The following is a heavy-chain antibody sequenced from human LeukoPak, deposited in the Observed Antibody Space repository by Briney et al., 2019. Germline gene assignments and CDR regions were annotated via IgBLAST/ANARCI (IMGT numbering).Heavy chain of an antibody. CDR1: GGSISSYY. D-gene: IGHD2-15*01. Sequence: SETLSLTCTVSGGSISSYYWSWIRQPPGKGLEWIGYIYYSGSTNYNPSLKSRVTISVDTSKNQFSLKLSSVTAADTAVYYCARQVVVAATSLSSGNWFDPWGQGTLVTVSS. J-gene: IGHJ5*02. CDR3: ARQVVVAATSLSSGNWFDP. CDR2: IYYSGST. V-gene: IGHV4-59*08.